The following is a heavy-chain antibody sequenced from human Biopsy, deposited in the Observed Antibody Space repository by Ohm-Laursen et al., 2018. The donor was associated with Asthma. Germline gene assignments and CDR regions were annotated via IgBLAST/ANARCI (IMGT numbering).Heavy chain of an antibody. CDR2: INPNSGGT. J-gene: IGHJ5*02. CDR1: GYTFIGCH. V-gene: IGHV1-2*06. D-gene: IGHD6-13*01. Sequence: GASVKVSCKVSGYTFIGCHIHWMRQAPGQGLEWMGRINPNSGGTNYAQKFQGRVTMTRDTSISTAYMEVSRLRSDDTAVYYCARGQKSAGDRWFDPWGQGTLVIVSS. CDR3: ARGQKSAGDRWFDP.